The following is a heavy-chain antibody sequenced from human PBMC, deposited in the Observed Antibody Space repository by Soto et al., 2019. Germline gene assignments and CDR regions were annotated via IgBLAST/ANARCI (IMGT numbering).Heavy chain of an antibody. V-gene: IGHV4-34*01. CDR2: INHSGST. J-gene: IGHJ4*02. CDR3: ARDIVRYSSGWDPFDY. CDR1: GGSFSGYY. D-gene: IGHD6-19*01. Sequence: SETLSLTCAVYGGSFSGYYWSWIRQPPGKGLEWIGEINHSGSTNYNPSLKSRVTISVDTSKNQFSLKLSSVTAADTVLYYCARDIVRYSSGWDPFDYWGQGTLVTVSS.